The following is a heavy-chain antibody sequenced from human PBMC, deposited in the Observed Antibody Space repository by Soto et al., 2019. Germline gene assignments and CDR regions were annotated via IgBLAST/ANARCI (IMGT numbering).Heavy chain of an antibody. CDR2: ISAYNGNT. CDR1: GYTFTSYC. V-gene: IGHV1-18*01. J-gene: IGHJ4*02. D-gene: IGHD1-26*01. Sequence: GASVKVSCKASGYTFTSYCISWVRQAPGQGLEWMGWISAYNGNTNYAQKLQGRVTMTTDTSTSTAYMELRSLRSEDTAVYYCARDKRPSWEAKGGYFDYWGQGTLVTVSS. CDR3: ARDKRPSWEAKGGYFDY.